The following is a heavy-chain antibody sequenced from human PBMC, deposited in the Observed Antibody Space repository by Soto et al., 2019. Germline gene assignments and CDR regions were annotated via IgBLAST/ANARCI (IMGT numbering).Heavy chain of an antibody. D-gene: IGHD3-22*01. CDR1: GGSIGSSRGH. CDR2: IKYSGTT. V-gene: IGHV4-39*07. Sequence: SEPQSLTWTVSGGSIGSSRGHWGLISKPTGKGLEWIACIKYSGTTNYNPSLKSRVTISVDTSKNQFSLKLSSVTAADTAVYYCARATYYYGRSGYLYYFDYWGQGALVTVSS. CDR3: ARATYYYGRSGYLYYFDY. J-gene: IGHJ4*02.